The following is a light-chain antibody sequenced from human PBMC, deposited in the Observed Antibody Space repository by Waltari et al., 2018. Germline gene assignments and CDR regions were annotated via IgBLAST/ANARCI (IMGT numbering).Light chain of an antibody. CDR3: QQYGSSQWT. V-gene: IGKV3-20*01. CDR1: QSVSSSY. CDR2: GAS. J-gene: IGKJ1*01. Sequence: EIVLTQSPGTLSLSPGERATLSCRASQSVSSSYLAWYQQKPGQAPRILIYGASSRATGIPERFRGSGSGTDFTLTISRLEPEDFAVYYCQQYGSSQWTFGQGTKVEIK.